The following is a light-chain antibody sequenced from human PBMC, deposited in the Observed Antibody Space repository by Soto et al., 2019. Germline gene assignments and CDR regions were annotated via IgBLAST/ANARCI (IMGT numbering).Light chain of an antibody. Sequence: QSALTQPASVSGSPGQSITISCTGTNNDVGAYNYVSWYQQHPGKAPKPMVYDVSHRPSGVSNRFSGSKSGNTASLTISGLQAEDEADYYCSSYTRSNTVVFGGGTKLTVL. V-gene: IGLV2-14*03. J-gene: IGLJ3*02. CDR3: SSYTRSNTVV. CDR2: DVS. CDR1: NNDVGAYNY.